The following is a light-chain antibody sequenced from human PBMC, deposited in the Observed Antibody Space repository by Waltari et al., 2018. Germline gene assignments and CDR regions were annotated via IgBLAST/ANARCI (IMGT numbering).Light chain of an antibody. CDR2: GAS. CDR1: QNLGSRY. J-gene: IGKJ2*01. Sequence: EIVLTQSPDTLSLSPGERATLPCRASQNLGSRYLAWYQQKSGQAPRLLVYGASNRATGIPDRFSGSGSGTDFTLSISRLAPEESAVYYCHQYGTSPPDTFGQGTRLEIK. V-gene: IGKV3-20*01. CDR3: HQYGTSPPDT.